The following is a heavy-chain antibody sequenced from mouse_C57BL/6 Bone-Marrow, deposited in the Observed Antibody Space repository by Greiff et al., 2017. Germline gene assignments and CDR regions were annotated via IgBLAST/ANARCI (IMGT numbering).Heavy chain of an antibody. J-gene: IGHJ1*03. Sequence: VQLQQSGAELVRPGASVKLSCTASGFNIKDDYMHWVKQRPEQGLEWIGWIDPENGDTVYASKFQGKATITADTSSNTAYLQLSSLTSEDTAVYYCTTPGAHCDVWGTGTTVTVSS. CDR3: TTPGAHCDV. CDR2: IDPENGDT. D-gene: IGHD3-1*01. V-gene: IGHV14-4*01. CDR1: GFNIKDDY.